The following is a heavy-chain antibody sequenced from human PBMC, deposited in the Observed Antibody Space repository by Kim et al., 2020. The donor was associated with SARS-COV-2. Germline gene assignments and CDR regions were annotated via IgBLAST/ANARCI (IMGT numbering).Heavy chain of an antibody. V-gene: IGHV4-34*01. CDR2: INHSGGT. CDR3: ARDWARGYDFWGFDY. Sequence: SETLSLTCAVYGGSFSGYYWSWIRQPPGKGLEWIGEINHSGGTNYNPSLKSRVTISVDTSKNQFSLKLSSVTAADTAVYYCARDWARGYDFWGFDYWGQGTLVTVSS. J-gene: IGHJ4*02. CDR1: GGSFSGYY. D-gene: IGHD3-3*01.